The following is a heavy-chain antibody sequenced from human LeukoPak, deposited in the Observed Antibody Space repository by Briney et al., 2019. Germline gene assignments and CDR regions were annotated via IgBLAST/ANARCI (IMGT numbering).Heavy chain of an antibody. CDR3: ARRGYSYGPFDY. D-gene: IGHD5-18*01. CDR1: GDSINTNTYY. V-gene: IGHV4-39*07. J-gene: IGHJ4*02. Sequence: PSETLSLTCIVSGDSINTNTYYWGWIRQPPGKGLEWIGSIYYTGSTYYNPSLKSRVTISVDTSKNQFSLKLSSVTAADTAVYYCARRGYSYGPFDYWGQGTLVTVSS. CDR2: IYYTGST.